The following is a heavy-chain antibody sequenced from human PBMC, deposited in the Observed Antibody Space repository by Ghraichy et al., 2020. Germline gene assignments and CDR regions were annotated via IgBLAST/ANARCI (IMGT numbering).Heavy chain of an antibody. Sequence: GGSLRLSCAASGFTFSSYSMNWVRQAPGKGLEWVSYISSSSSTIYYADSVKGRFTISRDNAKNSLYLQMNSLRAEDTAVYYCARDPAAGIDYWGQGTLVTVSS. CDR2: ISSSSSTI. CDR1: GFTFSSYS. V-gene: IGHV3-48*01. J-gene: IGHJ4*02. D-gene: IGHD6-13*01. CDR3: ARDPAAGIDY.